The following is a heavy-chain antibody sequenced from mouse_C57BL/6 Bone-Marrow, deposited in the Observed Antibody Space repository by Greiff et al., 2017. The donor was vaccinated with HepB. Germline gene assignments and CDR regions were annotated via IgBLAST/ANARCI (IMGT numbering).Heavy chain of an antibody. CDR3: ARGGYYGSSSAWFAY. D-gene: IGHD1-1*01. J-gene: IGHJ3*01. Sequence: EVQRVESGGGLVQPGGSLKLSCAASGFTFSDYYMYWVRQTPEKRLERVAYISNGGGSSYYPDTVKGRFTISRDNAKNTLYLQMSRLKSEDTAMCYCARGGYYGSSSAWFAYWGQGTLVTVSA. CDR1: GFTFSDYY. V-gene: IGHV5-12*01. CDR2: ISNGGGSS.